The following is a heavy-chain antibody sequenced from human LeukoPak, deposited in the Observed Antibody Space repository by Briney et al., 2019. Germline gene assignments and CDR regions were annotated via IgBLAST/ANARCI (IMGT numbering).Heavy chain of an antibody. CDR2: ISDSGGST. D-gene: IGHD3-22*01. J-gene: IGHJ4*02. Sequence: GGSLRLSCAASGFTFRSYAMNWVRQAPGKGLEWVSAISDSGGSTYYAESVKGRFTISRDNSKNTLYLQMNSLRAEDTAVYYCAKRADSSGYYYFDYWGQGTLVTVSS. V-gene: IGHV3-23*01. CDR3: AKRADSSGYYYFDY. CDR1: GFTFRSYA.